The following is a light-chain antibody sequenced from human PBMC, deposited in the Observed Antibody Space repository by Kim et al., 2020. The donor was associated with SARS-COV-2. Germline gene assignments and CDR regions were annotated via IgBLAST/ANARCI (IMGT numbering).Light chain of an antibody. J-gene: IGKJ4*01. Sequence: LSLSPGERATLSCRASQSVSSSYLVWYQQKPGQDPRLLIYGASSRATGIPDRFSGSGYGTDFTLTISRLEPEDFAVYYCQQYGSSFGGGTKVDIK. V-gene: IGKV3-20*01. CDR2: GAS. CDR3: QQYGSS. CDR1: QSVSSSY.